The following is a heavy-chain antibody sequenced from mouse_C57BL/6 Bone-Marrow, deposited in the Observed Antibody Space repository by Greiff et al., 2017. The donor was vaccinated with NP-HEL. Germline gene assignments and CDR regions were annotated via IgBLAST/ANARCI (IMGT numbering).Heavy chain of an antibody. V-gene: IGHV1-61*01. CDR2: IYPSDSET. Sequence: VQLQQSGAELVRPGSSVKLSCKASGYTFTSYWMDWVKQRPGQGLEWIGNIYPSDSETHYNQKFKDKATLTVDKSSSTAYMQLSSLTSEDSAVYYCARSPICYAMDYWGQGTSVTVSS. CDR1: GYTFTSYW. J-gene: IGHJ4*01. CDR3: ARSPICYAMDY.